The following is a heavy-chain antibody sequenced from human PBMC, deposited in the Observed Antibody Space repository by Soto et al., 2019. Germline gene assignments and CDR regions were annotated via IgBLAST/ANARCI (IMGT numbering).Heavy chain of an antibody. J-gene: IGHJ3*02. CDR2: IKSKTDGGTT. V-gene: IGHV3-15*01. CDR1: GFTFSNAW. CDR3: TTDLGYYSSSSYAFDI. D-gene: IGHD6-6*01. Sequence: GGSLRLSCAASGFTFSNAWMSWVRQAPGKGLEWVGRIKSKTDGGTTDYAAPVKGRFTISRDDSKNTLYLQMNSLKTEDTAVYYCTTDLGYYSSSSYAFDIWGQGTMVTVSS.